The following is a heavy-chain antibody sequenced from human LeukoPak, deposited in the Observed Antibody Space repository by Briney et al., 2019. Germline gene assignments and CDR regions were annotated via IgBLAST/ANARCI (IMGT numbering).Heavy chain of an antibody. Sequence: SETLSLTCTVSGGSISSGDYYWSWTRQPPGKGLEWIGYIYYSGSTYYNPSLKSRVTISVDTSKNQFSLKLSSVTAADTAVYYCAREGYDRGFDPWGQGTLVTVSS. J-gene: IGHJ5*02. D-gene: IGHD1-14*01. V-gene: IGHV4-30-4*08. CDR3: AREGYDRGFDP. CDR2: IYYSGST. CDR1: GGSISSGDYY.